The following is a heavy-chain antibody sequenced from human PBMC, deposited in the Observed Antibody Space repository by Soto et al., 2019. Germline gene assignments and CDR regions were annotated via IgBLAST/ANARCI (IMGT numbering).Heavy chain of an antibody. D-gene: IGHD3-16*01. V-gene: IGHV1-18*04. CDR3: ARDGLGFRGALDI. CDR2: ISAYNCNT. CDR1: GYTFPCYG. J-gene: IGHJ3*02. Sequence: SVKVACKASGYTFPCYGISWVRQAPGQGLEWMGWISAYNCNTNYAQKLQGRVTMTTDTSTSTAYMELRSLRSDDTAVYYCARDGLGFRGALDIWGQGTMVTVS.